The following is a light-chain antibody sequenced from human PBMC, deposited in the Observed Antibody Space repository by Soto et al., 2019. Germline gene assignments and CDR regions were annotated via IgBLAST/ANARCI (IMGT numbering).Light chain of an antibody. CDR2: RTN. CDR3: AAWDDSLSGVL. J-gene: IGLJ2*01. Sequence: QSVLTQPPSASATPGQRVTISCSGSSSNVGSNYVYWYQHLPGTAPKLLIYRTNQRPSGVPDRFSGSRSGTSASLAISGLRSEDEADYYCAAWDDSLSGVLFGGGTQLTVL. CDR1: SSNVGSNY. V-gene: IGLV1-47*01.